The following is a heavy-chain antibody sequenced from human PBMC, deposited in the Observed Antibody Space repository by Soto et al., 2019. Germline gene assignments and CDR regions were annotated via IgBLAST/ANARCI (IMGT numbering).Heavy chain of an antibody. J-gene: IGHJ5*02. V-gene: IGHV1-69*06. CDR2: IILVFGNA. CDR3: ARDRSSSSWYEKSWFDP. Sequence: APGQGLEGMGRIILVFGNANDAQKFHARVTITADKSTSTAYMELSSLRSEDTAVYYCARDRSSSSWYEKSWFDPWGQGTLVTVSS. D-gene: IGHD6-13*01.